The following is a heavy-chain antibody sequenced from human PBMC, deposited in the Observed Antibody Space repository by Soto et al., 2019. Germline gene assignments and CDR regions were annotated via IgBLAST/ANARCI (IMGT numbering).Heavy chain of an antibody. CDR3: ARTLGYSSFDY. CDR2: IYWDNDK. J-gene: IGHJ4*02. Sequence: SGAALGKATQSLRLTXSFRWFSLSTNGVGEGWIRQPPGKALEWLALIYWDNDKRYSPSLKSRLTITKDTSKNQVVLTMTSMDPVDTAPYYCARTLGYSSFDYWGQGTLVTVSS. CDR1: WFSLSTNGVG. V-gene: IGHV2-5*02. D-gene: IGHD6-19*01.